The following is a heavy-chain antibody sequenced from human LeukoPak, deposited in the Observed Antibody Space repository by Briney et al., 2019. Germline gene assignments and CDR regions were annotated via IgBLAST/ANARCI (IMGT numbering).Heavy chain of an antibody. CDR2: ISSDGSKK. Sequence: PGRSLRLSCAASRFIFRNYAMHWVRQAPGKGLEWVAVISSDGSKKDYADSVKGRFSISRDNSKNTLYLQMNSLRAEDTAVYYCAKDRDSSGYYPDAFDIWGQGTMVTVSS. V-gene: IGHV3-30*04. J-gene: IGHJ3*02. CDR1: RFIFRNYA. D-gene: IGHD3-22*01. CDR3: AKDRDSSGYYPDAFDI.